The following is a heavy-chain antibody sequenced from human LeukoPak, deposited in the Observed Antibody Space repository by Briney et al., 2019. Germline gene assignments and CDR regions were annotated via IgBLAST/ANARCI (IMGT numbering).Heavy chain of an antibody. Sequence: SETLSLTCTVSGGSISSYYWSWIRQPPGKGPEWIGYSDKSGSTNYNPSLKSRVTISVDTSTNQFSLRLSSVTAADTAVYYCAADRNNRSWYYYWGQGSLVTVSS. J-gene: IGHJ4*02. V-gene: IGHV4-59*08. CDR3: AADRNNRSWYYY. CDR1: GGSISSYY. D-gene: IGHD2/OR15-2a*01. CDR2: SDKSGST.